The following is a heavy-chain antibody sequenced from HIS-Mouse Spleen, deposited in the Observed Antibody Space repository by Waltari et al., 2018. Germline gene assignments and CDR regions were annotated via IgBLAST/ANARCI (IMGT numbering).Heavy chain of an antibody. V-gene: IGHV1-2*02. CDR1: GYTFTGYY. J-gene: IGHJ3*02. D-gene: IGHD7-27*01. Sequence: QVQLVQSGAEVKKPGASVKVSCTASGYTFTGYYMHWVRQAPGQGLEWMGWINPNSGGTKYAQKFQGRVTMTRDTSISTAYMELSRLRSDDTAVYYCARGGNWDDAFDIWGQGTMVTVSS. CDR2: INPNSGGT. CDR3: ARGGNWDDAFDI.